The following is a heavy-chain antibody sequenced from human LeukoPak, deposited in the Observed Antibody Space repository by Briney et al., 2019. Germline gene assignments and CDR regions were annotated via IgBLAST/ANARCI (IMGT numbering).Heavy chain of an antibody. Sequence: SETLSLTCAVSGGSISSSHWWTWVRQPPGKGLEWIGEIYHSGSTDYNPSLKSRVTMSVDKSNNEFSLKLTYVTAADTAVYYCAGDRMVRSWFFDLWGRGTLVTVSS. D-gene: IGHD2-21*01. CDR3: AGDRMVRSWFFDL. CDR2: IYHSGST. CDR1: GGSISSSHW. V-gene: IGHV4-4*02. J-gene: IGHJ2*01.